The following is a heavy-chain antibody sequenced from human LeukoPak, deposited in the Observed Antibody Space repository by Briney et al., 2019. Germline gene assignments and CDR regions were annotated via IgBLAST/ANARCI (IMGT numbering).Heavy chain of an antibody. CDR1: GFTFSSYG. Sequence: GRSLRLSCAASGFTFSSYGMHWVRQAPGKGLEWVAFIRYDGSNKYYADSVKGRFTISRDNSKNTLYLQMNSLRAEDTAVYYCARDGIATNDYWGQGILVTVSS. V-gene: IGHV3-30*02. CDR3: ARDGIATNDY. CDR2: IRYDGSNK. D-gene: IGHD5-24*01. J-gene: IGHJ4*02.